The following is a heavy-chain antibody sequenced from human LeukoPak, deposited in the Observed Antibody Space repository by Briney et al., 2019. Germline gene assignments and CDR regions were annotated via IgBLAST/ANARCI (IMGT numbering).Heavy chain of an antibody. Sequence: PSETLSLTCAVYGGSCSGYYWSWIRQPPGKGLEWIGEINHSGSTNYNPSLKSRVTISVDTSKNQFSLKLSSVTAADTAVYYCARPAPYYYDSSGYSDAEYFQHRGQGTLVTVSS. CDR1: GGSCSGYY. CDR2: INHSGST. J-gene: IGHJ1*01. V-gene: IGHV4-34*01. D-gene: IGHD3-22*01. CDR3: ARPAPYYYDSSGYSDAEYFQH.